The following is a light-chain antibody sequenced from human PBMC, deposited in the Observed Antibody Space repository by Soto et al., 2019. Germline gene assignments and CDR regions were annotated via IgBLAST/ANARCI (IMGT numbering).Light chain of an antibody. CDR3: QQYDTWPSIT. CDR2: GAS. Sequence: EVVLTQSPGTLSLTQGERATFSCRASQSLPNNFLAWYQQKAGQAPRLLIYGASTRASGVSDRFSGSGSGTEYTLTISRLQSEDFAVYYCQQYDTWPSITFGQGTRLEIK. J-gene: IGKJ5*01. CDR1: QSLPNNF. V-gene: IGKV3-20*01.